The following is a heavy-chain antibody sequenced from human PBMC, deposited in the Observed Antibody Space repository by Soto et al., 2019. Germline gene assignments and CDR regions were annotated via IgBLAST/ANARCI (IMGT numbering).Heavy chain of an antibody. J-gene: IGHJ5*02. D-gene: IGHD3-22*01. Sequence: QVQLQESGPGLVKPSQTLSLTCTVSGGSISSGGYYWSWIRQHPGKGLEWIGYIYYSGSTYYNPSLKSRVTRSEDTSKNQFSLKLSSVTAADTAVYYCARDSSGNWFDPWGQGTLVTVSS. CDR2: IYYSGST. CDR3: ARDSSGNWFDP. CDR1: GGSISSGGYY. V-gene: IGHV4-31*03.